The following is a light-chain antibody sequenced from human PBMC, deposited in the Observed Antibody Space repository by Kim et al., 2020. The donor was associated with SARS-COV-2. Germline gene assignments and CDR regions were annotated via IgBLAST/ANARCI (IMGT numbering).Light chain of an antibody. CDR1: SGDVGSYNL. CDR2: EVS. J-gene: IGLJ2*01. Sequence: PVQSITISCTGTSGDVGSYNLVSWYQQHPGKAPKLMIYEVSKRPSGVSNRFSGSKSGNTASLTISGLQAEDEADYYCCSYAGSSLVFGGGTQLTVL. V-gene: IGLV2-23*02. CDR3: CSYAGSSLV.